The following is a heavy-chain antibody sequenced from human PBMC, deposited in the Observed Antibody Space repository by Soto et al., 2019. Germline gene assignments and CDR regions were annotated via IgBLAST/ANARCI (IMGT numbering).Heavy chain of an antibody. CDR3: AHRSGGGRDWNTGTFDA. Sequence: QITLKESGPTRVKPTQTLALTCTFSGFSLSTSGVGVGWIRQPPGKALEWLALIYWDDDKRYSPSLKTRLTITKDTSKNQVVLTMTNMDPVDTATYYCAHRSGGGRDWNTGTFDAWGQGTLVTVSS. CDR2: IYWDDDK. D-gene: IGHD1-1*01. J-gene: IGHJ3*01. V-gene: IGHV2-5*02. CDR1: GFSLSTSGVG.